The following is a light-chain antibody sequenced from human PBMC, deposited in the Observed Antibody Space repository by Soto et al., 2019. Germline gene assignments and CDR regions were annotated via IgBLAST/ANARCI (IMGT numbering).Light chain of an antibody. V-gene: IGLV2-14*01. CDR3: SSYINSITFVV. CDR2: EVS. J-gene: IGLJ2*01. Sequence: QSALTQPASVSGSPGQPITISCTGTSSDVGANNYVSWYQHHPGKAPKLLIYEVSNRPSGVSSRFSGSKSGNTASLTISGLQAEDGADYFRSSYINSITFVVFGGGTKLTVL. CDR1: SSDVGANNY.